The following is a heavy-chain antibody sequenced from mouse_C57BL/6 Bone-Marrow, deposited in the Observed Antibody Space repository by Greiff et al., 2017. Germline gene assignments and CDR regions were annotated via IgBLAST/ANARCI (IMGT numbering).Heavy chain of an antibody. Sequence: EVHLVESGGDLVKPGGSLKLSCAASGFTFSSYGMSWVRQTPDKRLEWVATISSGGGYTYYPDSVKGRFTISRDNTKTTLYLQMSSLESEDTAMYYCASAYYSNYETMDYWGQGTSVTVSS. V-gene: IGHV5-6*01. J-gene: IGHJ4*01. CDR1: GFTFSSYG. CDR2: ISSGGGYT. D-gene: IGHD2-5*01. CDR3: ASAYYSNYETMDY.